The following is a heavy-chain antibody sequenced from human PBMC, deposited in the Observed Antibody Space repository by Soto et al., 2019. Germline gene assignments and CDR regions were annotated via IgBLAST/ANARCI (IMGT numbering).Heavy chain of an antibody. CDR3: ARDRGIVAGIDCYFDY. D-gene: IGHD6-19*01. CDR2: ISYDGSNK. J-gene: IGHJ4*02. Sequence: GGSLRLSCAASGFTFSSYAMHWVRQAPGKGLEWVAVISYDGSNKYYADSVKGRFTISRDNSKNTLYPQMNSLRAEDTAVYYCARDRGIVAGIDCYFDYWGQGTLVTVSS. CDR1: GFTFSSYA. V-gene: IGHV3-30-3*01.